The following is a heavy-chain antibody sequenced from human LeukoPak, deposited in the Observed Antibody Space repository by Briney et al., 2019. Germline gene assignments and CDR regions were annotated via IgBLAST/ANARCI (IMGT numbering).Heavy chain of an antibody. CDR2: ISYDGSNK. J-gene: IGHJ6*02. CDR3: AVPAASMDV. Sequence: GGSLRLSCAASGFTFSSYGMHWVHQAPGKGLEWVAVISYDGSNKYYADSVKGRFTISRDNSKNTLYLQMNSLRAEDTAVYYCAVPAASMDVWGQGTTVTVSS. V-gene: IGHV3-30*03. D-gene: IGHD2-2*01. CDR1: GFTFSSYG.